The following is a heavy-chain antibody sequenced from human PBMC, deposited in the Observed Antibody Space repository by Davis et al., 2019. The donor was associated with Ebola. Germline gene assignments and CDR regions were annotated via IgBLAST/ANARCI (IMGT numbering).Heavy chain of an antibody. D-gene: IGHD1-26*01. J-gene: IGHJ3*02. CDR3: ARLVGATSSAGADAFDI. Sequence: PGGSLRLSCTVSGGSISSYYWSWIRQPPGKGLEWIGYIYYSGSTNYNPSLKSRVTISVDTSKNQFSLKLSSVTAADTAVYYCARLVGATSSAGADAFDIWGQGTMVTVSS. CDR2: IYYSGST. V-gene: IGHV4-59*08. CDR1: GGSISSYY.